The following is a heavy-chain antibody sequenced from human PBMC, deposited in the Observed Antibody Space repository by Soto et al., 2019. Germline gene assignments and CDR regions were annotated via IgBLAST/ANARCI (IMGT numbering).Heavy chain of an antibody. J-gene: IGHJ4*02. V-gene: IGHV3-74*01. CDR3: ATLNGYDY. Sequence: EVRLVESGGGLVQPGGSLRLSYAASGFPFSSHWLQWVRQVPGRGLVWVSRIDNTGSSAIYADSVRGRFTVSRDNAKDTLYLHMNSLRAEDTAVYYSATLNGYDYWGQGTLVTVSS. CDR2: IDNTGSSA. CDR1: GFPFSSHW. D-gene: IGHD5-12*01.